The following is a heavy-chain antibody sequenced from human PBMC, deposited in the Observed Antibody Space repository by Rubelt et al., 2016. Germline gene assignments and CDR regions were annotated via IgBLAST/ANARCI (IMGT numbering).Heavy chain of an antibody. J-gene: IGHJ6*02. CDR1: GGSFSGYY. Sequence: QVQLQQWGAGLLKPSETLSLTCAVYGGSFSGYYWSWIRQPPGKGLEWIGEINHSGSTNYNPSLKSRVTISVDTSKNQFSLKLSSVTAADTAVYYCARMTTDAYYYYYGMDVWGQGTTVTVSS. CDR3: ARMTTDAYYYYYGMDV. D-gene: IGHD1-14*01. V-gene: IGHV4-34*01. CDR2: INHSGST.